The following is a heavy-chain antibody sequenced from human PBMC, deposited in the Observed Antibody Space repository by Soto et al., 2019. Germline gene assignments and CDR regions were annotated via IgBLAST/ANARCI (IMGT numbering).Heavy chain of an antibody. CDR1: GYIFVNYG. J-gene: IGHJ6*02. CDR3: VMVDNYVTPTPQDV. V-gene: IGHV1-18*01. CDR2: ISPYTGNT. D-gene: IGHD3-16*01. Sequence: QVQLVQSGDEVKKPGASVKVSCKASGYIFVNYGIAWVRQAPRQGLEWMGWISPYTGNTHSASKVQGRLTMTTDTATSTAYMDRGSLTSDDTAVYYCVMVDNYVTPTPQDVWGQGTTVTVSS.